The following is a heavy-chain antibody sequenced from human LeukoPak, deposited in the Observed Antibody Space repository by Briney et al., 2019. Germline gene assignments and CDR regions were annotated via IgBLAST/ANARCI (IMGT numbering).Heavy chain of an antibody. CDR2: ISYDGSNE. V-gene: IGHV3-30*03. CDR1: GFTFSNYG. D-gene: IGHD3-10*01. CDR3: ARPLGTGAFGELS. J-gene: IGHJ5*02. Sequence: GGSLRLSCAASGFTFSNYGMHWVRQAPGKGLEWVAFISYDGSNEYYADSVKGRFTISRDSSKNTLYLQMNSLRAEDTAVYYCARPLGTGAFGELSWGQGTLVTVSS.